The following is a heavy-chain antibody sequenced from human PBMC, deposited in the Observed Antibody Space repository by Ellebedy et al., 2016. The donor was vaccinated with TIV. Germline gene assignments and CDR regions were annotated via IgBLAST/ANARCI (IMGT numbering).Heavy chain of an antibody. CDR3: TRDRGSYAYDY. Sequence: AASVKVSCKASGYTFTSYGLSWVRQAPGQGLEWMGWINTYNGKTKFAQKVQGSVTMTTDTSTSTAYMELRSLRSDDTAVYYCTRDRGSYAYDYWGRGNLVTVSS. D-gene: IGHD3-16*01. CDR2: INTYNGKT. V-gene: IGHV1-18*04. J-gene: IGHJ4*02. CDR1: GYTFTSYG.